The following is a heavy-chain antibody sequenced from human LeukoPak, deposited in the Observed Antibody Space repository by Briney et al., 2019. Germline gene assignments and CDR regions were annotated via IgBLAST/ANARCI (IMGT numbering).Heavy chain of an antibody. CDR2: MNPNSGNT. V-gene: IGHV1-8*01. D-gene: IGHD6-13*01. J-gene: IGHJ4*02. CDR1: GYTFTSYD. CDR3: ARSIETLTYSSSWYFPVDY. Sequence: ASVKVSCKASGYTFTSYDINWVRQATGQGLEWMGWMNPNSGNTGYTQKFQGRVTMTRNTSISTAYMELSSLRSEETAVYYCARSIETLTYSSSWYFPVDYWGQGTLVTVSS.